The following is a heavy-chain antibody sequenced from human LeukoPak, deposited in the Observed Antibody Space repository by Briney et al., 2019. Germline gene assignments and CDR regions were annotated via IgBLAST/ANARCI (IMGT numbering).Heavy chain of an antibody. CDR1: GAPFNSDDQY. Sequence: SQTLSLNCTVSGAPFNSDDQYWNWNRQSPGKGLEWIGSIHPSGMLYNNPSLESRVTMSRDTSKNQFSLNLNSVTAADTAVYFCSRGLDSRKLGYWGQGILVTVSS. CDR3: SRGLDSRKLGY. V-gene: IGHV4-31*03. CDR2: IHPSGML. D-gene: IGHD3-22*01. J-gene: IGHJ4*02.